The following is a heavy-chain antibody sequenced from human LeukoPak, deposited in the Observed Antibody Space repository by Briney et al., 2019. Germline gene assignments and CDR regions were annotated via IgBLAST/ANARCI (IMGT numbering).Heavy chain of an antibody. Sequence: PSETLSLTCAVYGGSFSGYYWSWIRQPPGKGLEWIGEINHSGSTNYNPSLKSRVTISVDTSKNQFSLKLSSVTAADTAVYYCARARNENILTGYYSYRAYYFDYWGQGTLVTVSS. J-gene: IGHJ4*02. V-gene: IGHV4-34*01. CDR3: ARARNENILTGYYSYRAYYFDY. CDR2: INHSGST. CDR1: GGSFSGYY. D-gene: IGHD3-9*01.